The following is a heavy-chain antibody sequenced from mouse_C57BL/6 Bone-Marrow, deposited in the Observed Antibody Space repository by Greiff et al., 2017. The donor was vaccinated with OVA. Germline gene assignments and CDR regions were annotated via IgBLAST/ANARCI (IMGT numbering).Heavy chain of an antibody. CDR3: ARRGLPFDY. CDR2: IYPGDGDT. D-gene: IGHD2-4*01. V-gene: IGHV1-80*01. Sequence: QVQLQQPGAELVRPGSSVKLSCKASGYTFTSYWMHWVKQRPGKGLEWIGQIYPGDGDTNYNGKFKGKATLTADKSSSTAYMQLSSLTSEDSAVYFCARRGLPFDYWGQGTTLTVSS. CDR1: GYTFTSYW. J-gene: IGHJ2*01.